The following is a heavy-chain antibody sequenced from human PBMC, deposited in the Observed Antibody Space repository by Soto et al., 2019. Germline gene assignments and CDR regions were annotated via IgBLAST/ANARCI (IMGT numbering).Heavy chain of an antibody. D-gene: IGHD6-13*01. V-gene: IGHV1-3*01. CDR3: ARVILGAAAGTGY. Sequence: QVQLVQSGAEVKKPGASVKVSCKASGYTFTSYAMHWVRQAPGQRLEWMGWINAGNGNTKYSQKFQGRVTITRDTSASTPYMELSSLRSEDTAVYYCARVILGAAAGTGYWGQGTLVTVSS. J-gene: IGHJ4*02. CDR1: GYTFTSYA. CDR2: INAGNGNT.